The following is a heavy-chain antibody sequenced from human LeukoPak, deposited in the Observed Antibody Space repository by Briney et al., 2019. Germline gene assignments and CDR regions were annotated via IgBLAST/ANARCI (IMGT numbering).Heavy chain of an antibody. CDR2: IIPIFGTA. CDR1: GGTFSSYA. CDR3: ARESPGGYNWNVGSYYMDV. J-gene: IGHJ6*03. D-gene: IGHD1-1*01. Sequence: GASVKVSCKASGGTFSSYAISWVRQAPGQGLEWMGGIIPIFGTANYAQKFQGRVTITTDESTSTAYMELSSLRSEDTAVYYCARESPGGYNWNVGSYYMDVWGKGTTVTVSS. V-gene: IGHV1-69*05.